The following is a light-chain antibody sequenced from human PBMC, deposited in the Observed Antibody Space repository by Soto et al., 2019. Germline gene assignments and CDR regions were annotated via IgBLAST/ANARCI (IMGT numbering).Light chain of an antibody. Sequence: EIVLTQSPGILSLSPGERATLSCRASQSVSSSYLAWYQQKPGQAPRLLISDASTRATGIPDRFSGSGSGTDFTLTISRLEPEDFAVYYCQQYGTAPRTFGQGTKVDI. CDR3: QQYGTAPRT. CDR2: DAS. J-gene: IGKJ1*01. CDR1: QSVSSSY. V-gene: IGKV3-20*01.